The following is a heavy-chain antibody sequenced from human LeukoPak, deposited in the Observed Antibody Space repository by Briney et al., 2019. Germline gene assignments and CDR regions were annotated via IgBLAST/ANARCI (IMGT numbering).Heavy chain of an antibody. D-gene: IGHD3-22*01. J-gene: IGHJ4*02. CDR1: GITFDDFG. Sequence: GGSLRLSCAASGITFDDFGMSWVRQAPGKGLEWVSGINWNGGTTAYADSVKGRFTISRDNAKNSLYLQMNSLRAEDTAVYYCARDRLRMIPDYWGQGTLVTVSS. CDR2: INWNGGTT. V-gene: IGHV3-20*04. CDR3: ARDRLRMIPDY.